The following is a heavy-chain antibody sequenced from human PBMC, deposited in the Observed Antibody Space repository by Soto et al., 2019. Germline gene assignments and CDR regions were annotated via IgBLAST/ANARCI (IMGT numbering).Heavy chain of an antibody. Sequence: GGSLRLSCAASGFTFSSYAMSWVRQAPGKGLEWVSAISYSATNTYYADSVKGRFTISRDNSKNTLYLQMNSLGAEDTALYYCAKAIYDSSGYYGYFDYWGQGTLVTVSS. V-gene: IGHV3-23*01. D-gene: IGHD3-22*01. CDR1: GFTFSSYA. J-gene: IGHJ4*02. CDR2: ISYSATNT. CDR3: AKAIYDSSGYYGYFDY.